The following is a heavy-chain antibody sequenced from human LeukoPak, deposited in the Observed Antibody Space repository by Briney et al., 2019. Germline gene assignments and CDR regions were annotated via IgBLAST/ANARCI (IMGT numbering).Heavy chain of an antibody. J-gene: IGHJ4*02. CDR3: ARGVRLVDVSGSYEN. D-gene: IGHD1-26*01. V-gene: IGHV1-2*02. CDR1: GYTFTAYY. CDR2: INPNSGGT. Sequence: ASVKVSFKASGYTFTAYYMHWVRQAPGQGLEWMGWINPNSGGTNYAQKFQGRVTMTRDTSISTAYMELSRLRSDDTAVYYCARGVRLVDVSGSYENWGQGTLVTVSS.